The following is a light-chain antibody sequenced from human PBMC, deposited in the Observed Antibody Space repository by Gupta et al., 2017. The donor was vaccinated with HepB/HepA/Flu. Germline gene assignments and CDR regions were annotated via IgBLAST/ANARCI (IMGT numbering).Light chain of an antibody. CDR2: DVS. Sequence: QSALTQPASVSGSPGQSITISCTGTSSDVGGYNFVSWYQQHPDKAPKLMIYDVSNRPSGVSNRFSGSKSGNTASLTISGRQAEDEADYYCSSYTSRSTGVFGGGTKLTVL. V-gene: IGLV2-14*03. CDR3: SSYTSRSTGV. CDR1: SSDVGGYNF. J-gene: IGLJ3*02.